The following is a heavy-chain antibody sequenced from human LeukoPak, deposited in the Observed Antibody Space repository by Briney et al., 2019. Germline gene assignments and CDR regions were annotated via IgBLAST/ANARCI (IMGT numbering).Heavy chain of an antibody. V-gene: IGHV1-69*13. CDR2: IIPIFGTA. CDR3: ARGQDSGSVDY. Sequence: SVNVSCKASGGTFSSHAISWVRQAPGQGLEWMGGIIPIFGTANYAQKFQGRVTITADESTSTAYMELSSLRSEDTAVYYCARGQDSGSVDYWGQGTLVTVSS. D-gene: IGHD1-26*01. CDR1: GGTFSSHA. J-gene: IGHJ4*02.